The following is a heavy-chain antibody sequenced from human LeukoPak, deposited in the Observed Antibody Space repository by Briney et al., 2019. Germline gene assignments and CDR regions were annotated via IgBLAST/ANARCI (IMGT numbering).Heavy chain of an antibody. Sequence: PGETLRLSCAASGFTFDDYGMSWVRQAPGKGLEGVSGINWNGGSTGYADSVKGRFTISRDNAKNSLYLQMNSLRAEDTALYYCATSKRGNYYYYMDVWGKGTTVTVSS. CDR2: INWNGGST. J-gene: IGHJ6*03. D-gene: IGHD3-10*01. CDR3: ATSKRGNYYYYMDV. CDR1: GFTFDDYG. V-gene: IGHV3-20*04.